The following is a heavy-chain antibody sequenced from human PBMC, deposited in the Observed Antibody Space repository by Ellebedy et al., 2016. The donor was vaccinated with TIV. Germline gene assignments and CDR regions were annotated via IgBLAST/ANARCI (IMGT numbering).Heavy chain of an antibody. Sequence: SVKVSCXASGGTFSSYAISWVRQAPGQGLEWMGGIIPIFGTANYAQKFQGRVTITADKSTSTAYMELSSLRSEDTAVYYCAREEYPRLYGMDVWGQGTTVTVSS. CDR1: GGTFSSYA. D-gene: IGHD2/OR15-2a*01. J-gene: IGHJ6*02. CDR2: IIPIFGTA. V-gene: IGHV1-69*06. CDR3: AREEYPRLYGMDV.